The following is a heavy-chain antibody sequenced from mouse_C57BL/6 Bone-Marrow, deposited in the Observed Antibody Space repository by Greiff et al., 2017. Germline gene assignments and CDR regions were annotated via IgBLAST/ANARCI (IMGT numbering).Heavy chain of an antibody. CDR3: ARSMGGYFDY. V-gene: IGHV1-81*01. CDR1: GSPFPSLG. CDR2: IYPRSGNT. J-gene: IGHJ2*01. Sequence: VQLQQSGAELARPGASVKLSGKASGSPFPSLGISXVKQRTGQGLEWIGEIYPRSGNTYYNEKFKGKATLTADKSSSTAYMELRSLTSEDSAVYFCARSMGGYFDYWGQGTTLTVSS.